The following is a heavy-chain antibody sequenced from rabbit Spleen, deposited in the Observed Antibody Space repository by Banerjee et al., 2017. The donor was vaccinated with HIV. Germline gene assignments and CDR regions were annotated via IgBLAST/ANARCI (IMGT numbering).Heavy chain of an antibody. CDR1: GFSFSDRDV. CDR3: ARDLVGVIGWNFYL. Sequence: QEQLVESGGGLVQPEGSLTLTCTASGFSFSDRDVMCWVRQAPGKGLQWIACINASTGNPVYATWASGRFTISRTSSTTVTLRMTSLTAADRATYFCARDLVGVIGWNFYLWGPGTLVTVS. V-gene: IGHV1S45*01. D-gene: IGHD2-1*01. CDR2: INASTGNP. J-gene: IGHJ4*01.